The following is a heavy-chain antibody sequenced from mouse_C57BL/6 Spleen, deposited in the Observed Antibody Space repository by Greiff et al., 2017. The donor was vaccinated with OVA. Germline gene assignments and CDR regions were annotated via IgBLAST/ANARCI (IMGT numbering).Heavy chain of an antibody. D-gene: IGHD2-12*01. V-gene: IGHV1-15*01. Sequence: VKLVESGAELVRPGASVTLSCKASGYTFTDYEMHWVKQTPVHGLEWIGAIDPETGGTAYNQKFKGKAILTADKSSSTAYMELRSLTSEDSAVYYCTRCSYYNWYFDVWGTGTTVTVSS. J-gene: IGHJ1*03. CDR2: IDPETGGT. CDR1: GYTFTDYE. CDR3: TRCSYYNWYFDV.